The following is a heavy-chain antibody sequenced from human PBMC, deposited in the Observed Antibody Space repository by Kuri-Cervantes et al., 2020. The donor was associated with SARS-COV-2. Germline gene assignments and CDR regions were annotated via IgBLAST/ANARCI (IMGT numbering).Heavy chain of an antibody. V-gene: IGHV3-15*01. Sequence: GGSLRLSFAASGFTFSNAWMSWVRQAPGKGLEWVGRIKSKTDGGTTDYDAPVKGRFTISIADSKNTLYLKMNSLKTEDRAVYYCVTVGTLTYYDFWSGFEPVDYWGQGTLVTVSS. J-gene: IGHJ4*02. CDR1: GFTFSNAW. CDR3: VTVGTLTYYDFWSGFEPVDY. CDR2: IKSKTDGGTT. D-gene: IGHD3-3*01.